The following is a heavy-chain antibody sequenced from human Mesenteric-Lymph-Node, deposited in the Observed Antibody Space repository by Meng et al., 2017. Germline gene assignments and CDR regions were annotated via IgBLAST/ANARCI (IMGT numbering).Heavy chain of an antibody. V-gene: IGHV5-51*01. D-gene: IGHD6-19*01. CDR1: GYRFTSYW. CDR3: ARLEIAVAGTSFWFDP. CDR2: IYPSDSDT. J-gene: IGHJ5*02. Sequence: GESLMFSCKGSGYRFTSYWIGWVRQMPGKGLEWMGIIYPSDSDTRYSPSFQGQVTISADKSISTANLQWSSLKASDTAMYYCARLEIAVAGTSFWFDPWGQGTLVTVSS.